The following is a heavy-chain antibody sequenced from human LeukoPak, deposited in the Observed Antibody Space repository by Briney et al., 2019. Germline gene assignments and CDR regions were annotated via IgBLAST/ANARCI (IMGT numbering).Heavy chain of an antibody. CDR1: GFTVSSRY. CDR3: ARVRGSGQGLDY. CDR2: IDSGGHT. Sequence: GGSLRLSCAASGFTVSSRYMSWVRQAPGKGLEWVSAIDSGGHTYYADSVKGRFTISRDNSKNTLYLQMNSLRAEDTAVYYCARVRGSGQGLDYWGQGTLVTVSS. J-gene: IGHJ4*02. D-gene: IGHD6-19*01. V-gene: IGHV3-66*01.